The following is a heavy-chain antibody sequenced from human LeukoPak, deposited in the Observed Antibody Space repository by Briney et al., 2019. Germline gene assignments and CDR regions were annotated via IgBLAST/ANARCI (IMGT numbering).Heavy chain of an antibody. V-gene: IGHV4-39*02. CDR2: IYYSGST. CDR3: ARVRSTKKYYYDSSGQGPDY. D-gene: IGHD3-22*01. CDR1: GGSISSSSYY. J-gene: IGHJ4*02. Sequence: SETLSLTCSVSGGSISSSSYYWGWIRQPPGKGLEWIGSIYYSGSTYYNPSLKSRVTISVDTSKNHFSLKLSSVTAADTAVYYCARVRSTKKYYYDSSGQGPDYWGQGTLVTVSS.